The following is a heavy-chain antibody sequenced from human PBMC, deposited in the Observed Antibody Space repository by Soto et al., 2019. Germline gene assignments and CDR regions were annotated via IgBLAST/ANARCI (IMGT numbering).Heavy chain of an antibody. Sequence: GGSLRLSCAASGFTVSSNYMSWVRQAPGKGLEWVSVIYSGGRTEYAVTVKGRFTIYRDNAKNTLYLQRNSVRAEDMAVYYCARVGEGYCSGGSCYHLDFWGQGTLVTVSS. V-gene: IGHV3-66*01. CDR1: GFTVSSNY. D-gene: IGHD2-15*01. CDR2: IYSGGRT. CDR3: ARVGEGYCSGGSCYHLDF. J-gene: IGHJ4*02.